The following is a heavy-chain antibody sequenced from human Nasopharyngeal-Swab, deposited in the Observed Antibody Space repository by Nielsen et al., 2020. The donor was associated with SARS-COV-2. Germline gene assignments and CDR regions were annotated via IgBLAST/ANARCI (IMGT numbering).Heavy chain of an antibody. CDR2: IYYSGST. CDR3: VRIVTYYYGSGSYYFDY. V-gene: IGHV4-59*01. J-gene: IGHJ4*02. D-gene: IGHD3-10*01. Sequence: WIRQPPGKGLEWIGYIYYSGSTNYNPSLKSRVTISVDTSKNQFSLKLSSVTAADTAVYYCVRIVTYYYGSGSYYFDYWGQGTLVTVSS.